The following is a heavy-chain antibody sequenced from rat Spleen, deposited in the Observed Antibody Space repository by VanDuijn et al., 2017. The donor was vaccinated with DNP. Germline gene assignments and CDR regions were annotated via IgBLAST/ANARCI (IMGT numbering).Heavy chain of an antibody. CDR3: ARHVLPLRVWDY. CDR1: GFTFSDYY. V-gene: IGHV5-22*01. Sequence: EVLLVESGGGLVQPGRSLKLSCVASGFTFSDYYMAWVRQAPAKGLAWVAYINYDGGRTYYGDSVRGRFTISRDNAKSILYLQMNSLRSDDMATYYCARHVLPLRVWDYWGQGVMVTVSS. CDR2: INYDGGRT. J-gene: IGHJ2*01. D-gene: IGHD4-1*01.